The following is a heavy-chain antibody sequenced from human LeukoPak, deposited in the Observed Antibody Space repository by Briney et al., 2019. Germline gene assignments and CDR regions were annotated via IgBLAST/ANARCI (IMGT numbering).Heavy chain of an antibody. CDR3: ARAHPAYSSSSGFDY. V-gene: IGHV4-59*11. Sequence: SETLSLTCTVSIGSISSHYWSWIRQPPGKGPEWIGYIFYTGSTNYNPSFRSRVTMSVDTSKNQFSLRLNSLTAADTAVYFCARAHPAYSSSSGFDYWGQGALVTVSS. CDR2: IFYTGST. CDR1: IGSISSHY. D-gene: IGHD6-6*01. J-gene: IGHJ4*02.